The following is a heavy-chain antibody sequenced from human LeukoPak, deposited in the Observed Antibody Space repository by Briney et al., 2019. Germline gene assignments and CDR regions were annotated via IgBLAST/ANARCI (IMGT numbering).Heavy chain of an antibody. D-gene: IGHD6-19*01. V-gene: IGHV6-1*01. Sequence: SQTLSLTCAISGDSVSSNNAAWNWIRQSPSRGFEWLGRTYYRSKWFDDYAVSVKSRITINPDTSKNQFSLQLNSVTPEDTAVYYCSRTRYSSGGAYYYGLDVWAKGPRSPSP. J-gene: IGHJ6*02. CDR2: TYYRSKWFD. CDR3: SRTRYSSGGAYYYGLDV. CDR1: GDSVSSNNAA.